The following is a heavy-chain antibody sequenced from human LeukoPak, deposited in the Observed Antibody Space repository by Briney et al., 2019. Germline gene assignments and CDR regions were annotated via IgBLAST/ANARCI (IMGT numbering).Heavy chain of an antibody. CDR1: GFTFSSYS. J-gene: IGHJ4*02. CDR3: AKDPQQLVDLYYFDY. D-gene: IGHD6-13*01. CDR2: ISSSSSYI. V-gene: IGHV3-21*01. Sequence: GGSLRLSCAASGFTFSSYSMNWVRQAPGKGLEWVSSISSSSSYIYYADSVKGRFTISRDNSKNTLYLQMNSLRAEDTAVYYCAKDPQQLVDLYYFDYWGQGTLVTVSS.